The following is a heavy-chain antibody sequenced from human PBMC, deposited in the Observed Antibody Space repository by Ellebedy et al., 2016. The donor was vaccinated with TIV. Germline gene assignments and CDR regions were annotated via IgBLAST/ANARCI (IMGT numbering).Heavy chain of an antibody. D-gene: IGHD6-19*01. J-gene: IGHJ2*01. V-gene: IGHV3-13*01. Sequence: GGSLRLSCAASGFTFIKYDMHWVRQAPGKGLEWVSTIDTAGNTYYPASVKGRFTISRENAKNSFHLQMNSLRAGDTAVYYCARGVAVAGIGWYFDLWGRGTLVTVSS. CDR3: ARGVAVAGIGWYFDL. CDR1: GFTFIKYD. CDR2: IDTAGNT.